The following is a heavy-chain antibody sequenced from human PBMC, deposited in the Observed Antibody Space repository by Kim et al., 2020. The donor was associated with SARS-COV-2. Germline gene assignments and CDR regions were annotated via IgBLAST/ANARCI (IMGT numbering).Heavy chain of an antibody. CDR3: ARLYCSGPNCYTGSLHFFDY. V-gene: IGHV5-51*01. CDR2: IYPAASDA. CDR1: GYSFTNYW. D-gene: IGHD2-15*01. J-gene: IGHJ4*02. Sequence: GESLKISCKGNGYSFTNYWIAWMRHMPGKGLEWMGIIYPAASDARYSPSFQGQVTISVDMSISTAFLQWSSLEASDSALYXXARLYCSGPNCYTGSLHFFDYWXXGTLVTLSS.